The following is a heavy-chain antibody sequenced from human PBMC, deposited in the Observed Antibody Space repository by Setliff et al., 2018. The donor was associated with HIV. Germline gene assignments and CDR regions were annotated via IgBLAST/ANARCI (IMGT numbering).Heavy chain of an antibody. CDR2: ISYDGSNK. V-gene: IGHV3-30*04. CDR3: ATDPMVRGVITPHWFDP. CDR1: GFTFGDYA. J-gene: IGHJ5*02. Sequence: GGSLRLSCTASGFTFGDYAVSWVRQAPGKGLEWVAVISYDGSNKYYADSVKGRFTISRDDSKNMLFLQMDSLRVEDTAVYYCATDPMVRGVITPHWFDPWGQGTLVTVSS. D-gene: IGHD3-10*01.